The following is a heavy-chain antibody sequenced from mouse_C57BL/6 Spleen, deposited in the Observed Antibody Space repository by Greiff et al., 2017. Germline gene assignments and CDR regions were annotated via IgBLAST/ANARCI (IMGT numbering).Heavy chain of an antibody. J-gene: IGHJ4*01. CDR1: GYTFTDYY. Sequence: VQLQQSGPELVKPGASVKISCKASGYTFTDYYMSWVKQSHGQSLEWIGDINPNNGGTSYNQKFKGKATLTVDKSSSTAYMELRSLTSEDSAFYYGARPTTVERPYYAMDDWGKGTSVTVSS. D-gene: IGHD1-1*01. CDR2: INPNNGGT. CDR3: ARPTTVERPYYAMDD. V-gene: IGHV1-26*01.